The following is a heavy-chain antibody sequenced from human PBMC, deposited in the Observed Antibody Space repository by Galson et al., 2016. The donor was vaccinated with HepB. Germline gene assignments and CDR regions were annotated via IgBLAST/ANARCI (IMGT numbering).Heavy chain of an antibody. CDR2: VYYSGRT. V-gene: IGHV4-61*01. J-gene: IGHJ5*02. CDR1: GGSVSSSSYH. D-gene: IGHD6-19*01. Sequence: LSLTCTVSGGSVSSSSYHWSWIRQPPGKGLEWIGYVYYSGRTKNNPSLKSRVAISVDTSKNQFSLKLTSVTAADTAVYYCARVIGVAVTGAGYWFDPWGQGTLVTVSS. CDR3: ARVIGVAVTGAGYWFDP.